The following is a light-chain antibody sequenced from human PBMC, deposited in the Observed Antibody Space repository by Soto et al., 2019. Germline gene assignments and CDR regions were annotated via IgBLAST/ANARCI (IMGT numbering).Light chain of an antibody. CDR3: HQYGSSPLT. CDR1: QTVTSSY. CDR2: GAS. J-gene: IGKJ3*01. V-gene: IGKV3-20*01. Sequence: EIVLTQSPGTLSLSPGERATLTCRASQTVTSSYLAWYQQKPGQAHRLLMYGASSRATGIPDRFSGSGSGTDFTLTISRLEPEDFAVYYCHQYGSSPLTFGPGTKVAIK.